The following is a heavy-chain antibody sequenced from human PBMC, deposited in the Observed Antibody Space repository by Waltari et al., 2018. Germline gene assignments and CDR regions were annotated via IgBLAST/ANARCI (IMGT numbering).Heavy chain of an antibody. Sequence: QLQLQESGPGLVKPSGTLSLTCTVFGDSINSNSWWSWVRQSPEKGLEWFGQIHRSGRANYNPSLERRGTISVDTSNNQFYLRLTSTTAADTAVYYCARDRGIGLYLDSWGQGTLVTVSP. CDR3: ARDRGIGLYLDS. CDR2: IHRSGRA. J-gene: IGHJ4*02. V-gene: IGHV4-4*02. D-gene: IGHD1-26*01. CDR1: GDSINSNSW.